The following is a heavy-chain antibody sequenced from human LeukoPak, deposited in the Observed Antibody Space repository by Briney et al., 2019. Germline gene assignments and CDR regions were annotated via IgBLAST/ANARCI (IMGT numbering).Heavy chain of an antibody. CDR1: GFTSSSYW. D-gene: IGHD1-26*01. CDR3: ARGLVGAPLGY. V-gene: IGHV3-7*01. CDR2: IKQDGSEK. J-gene: IGHJ4*02. Sequence: PGGSLRLSCAASGFTSSSYWMSWVRQAPGKGLEWVANIKQDGSEKYYVDSVKGRFTISRDNAKDSLYLQMNSLRAEDTAVYYCARGLVGAPLGYWGQGTLVTVSS.